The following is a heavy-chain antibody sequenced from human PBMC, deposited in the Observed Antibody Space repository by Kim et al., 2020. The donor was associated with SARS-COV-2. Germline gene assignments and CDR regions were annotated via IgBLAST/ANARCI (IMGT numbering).Heavy chain of an antibody. CDR2: FDPEDGET. CDR3: ATDRRYPFYYYGMDV. CDR1: GYTFTELS. J-gene: IGHJ6*02. V-gene: IGHV1-24*01. Sequence: ASVKVSCKVSGYTFTELSMHWVRQAPGKGLEWMGGFDPEDGETIYAQKFQGRVTMTEDTSTDTAYMELSSLRSEDTAVYYCATDRRYPFYYYGMDVWGQWTTVTVSS. D-gene: IGHD1-20*01.